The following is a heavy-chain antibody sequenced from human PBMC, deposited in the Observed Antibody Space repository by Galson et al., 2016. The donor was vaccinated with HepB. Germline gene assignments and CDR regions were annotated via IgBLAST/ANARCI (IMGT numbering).Heavy chain of an antibody. CDR3: ARGTQRDVVGGCCAKTGRVTMSPDPSTSTAYMELRSQRSDDTAVYYWARGMSRYYVWGSYRT. D-gene: IGHD3-16*01. CDR1: GYTFTSYG. Sequence: SVKVSCKASGYTFTSYGISWVRQAPGQGLEWMGWISAYNGNTNYAQKLQGRVTMTTDTSTRTAYREMMRLRSDDKAVYHCARGTQRDVVGGCCAKTGRVTMSPDPSTSTAYMELRSQRSDDTAVYYWARGMSRYYVWGSYRTWGQGTLVTVSS. J-gene: IGHJ4*02. CDR2: ISAYNGNT. V-gene: IGHV1-18*01.